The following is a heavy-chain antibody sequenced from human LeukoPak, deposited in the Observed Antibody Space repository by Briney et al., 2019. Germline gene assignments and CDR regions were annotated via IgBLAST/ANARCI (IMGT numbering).Heavy chain of an antibody. CDR2: IYYSGST. Sequence: SETLSLTCTVSGGSISSSSYYWGWIRQPPGKGLEWIGSIYYSGSTYYNPSLKSRVTISVDTSKNQFSLKLSSVTAADTAVYYCARRRPGDCGGDCSHYHWYFDLWGRGTLVTVSS. CDR3: ARRRPGDCGGDCSHYHWYFDL. D-gene: IGHD2-21*02. V-gene: IGHV4-39*07. J-gene: IGHJ2*01. CDR1: GGSISSSSYY.